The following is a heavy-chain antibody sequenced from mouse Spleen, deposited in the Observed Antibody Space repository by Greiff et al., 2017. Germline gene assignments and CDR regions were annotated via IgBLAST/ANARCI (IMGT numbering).Heavy chain of an antibody. CDR3: AIYDYDARPFAY. D-gene: IGHD2-4*01. CDR1: GYTFTSYG. V-gene: IGHV1-81*01. J-gene: IGHJ3*01. CDR2: IYPRSGNT. Sequence: QVQLKQSGAELARPGASVKLSCKASGYTFTSYGISWVKQRTGQGLEWIGEIYPRSGNTYYNEKFKGKATLTADKSSSTAYMELRSLTSEDSAVYFCAIYDYDARPFAYWGQGTLVTVSA.